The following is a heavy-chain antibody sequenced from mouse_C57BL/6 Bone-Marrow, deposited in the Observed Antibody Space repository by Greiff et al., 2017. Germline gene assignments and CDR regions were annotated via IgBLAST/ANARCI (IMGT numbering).Heavy chain of an antibody. V-gene: IGHV5-4*03. J-gene: IGHJ1*03. CDR2: ISDGGSYT. Sequence: DVMLVESGGGLVKPGGSLKLSCAASGFTFSSYAMSWVRQTPEKRLEWVATISDGGSYTYYPDNVKGRFPISRDNAKNNLYLQMSHLKSEDTAMYYCARGVYYDYDGYFDVWGTGTTVTVSS. CDR1: GFTFSSYA. D-gene: IGHD2-4*01. CDR3: ARGVYYDYDGYFDV.